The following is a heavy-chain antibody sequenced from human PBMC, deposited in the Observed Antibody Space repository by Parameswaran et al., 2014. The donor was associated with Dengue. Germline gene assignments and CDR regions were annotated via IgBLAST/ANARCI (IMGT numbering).Heavy chain of an antibody. V-gene: IGHV3-23*01. CDR3: AKDPTELNTRKKPAATGSRYYFDY. Sequence: ESLKISCAASGFTFSSYAVSWVRQAPGKGLEWVSAISGSGGSTYYADSVKGRFTISRDNSKNTLYLQMNSLRAEDTAVYYCAKDPTELNTRKKPAATGSRYYFDYWGQGTLVTVSS. CDR1: GFTFSSYA. J-gene: IGHJ4*02. CDR2: ISGSGGST. D-gene: IGHD2-2*01.